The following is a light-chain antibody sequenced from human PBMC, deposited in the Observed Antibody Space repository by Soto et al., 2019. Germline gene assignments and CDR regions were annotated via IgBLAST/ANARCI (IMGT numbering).Light chain of an antibody. J-gene: IGKJ4*01. Sequence: EIVLTQSPGTLSLSPGERATLSCRASQSVRNNYLSWFQQKPGQAPRLLIYSASIRATGIPDRFSGSGSGTDFTLTISRLEPEDFAVYYCQQFSSYPLTFGGGTKVDI. CDR3: QQFSSYPLT. V-gene: IGKV3-20*01. CDR2: SAS. CDR1: QSVRNNY.